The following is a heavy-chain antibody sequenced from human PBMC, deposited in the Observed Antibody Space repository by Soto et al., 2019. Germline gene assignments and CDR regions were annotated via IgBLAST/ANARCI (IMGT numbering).Heavy chain of an antibody. Sequence: SETLSLTCAVYGGSFSGYYWSWIRQPPGKGLEWIGEINHSGSTNYNPSLKSRVTISVDTSKNQFSLKLSSVTAADTAVYYCASSYYDFWSGPVSYWGQGTLVTVSS. J-gene: IGHJ4*02. CDR3: ASSYYDFWSGPVSY. D-gene: IGHD3-3*01. V-gene: IGHV4-34*01. CDR1: GGSFSGYY. CDR2: INHSGST.